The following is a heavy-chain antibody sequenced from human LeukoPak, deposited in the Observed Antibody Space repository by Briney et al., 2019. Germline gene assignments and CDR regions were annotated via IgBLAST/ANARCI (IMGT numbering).Heavy chain of an antibody. CDR3: ARDNLAAAGDDNFDI. V-gene: IGHV3-48*04. CDR2: ISISSSSV. CDR1: GFTFSIYW. J-gene: IGHJ3*02. D-gene: IGHD6-13*01. Sequence: GGSLRLSCAASGFTFSIYWMSWVRQVPGKGLEWVSYISISSSSVYYADSVKGRFAISRDDAKNSLYLQMNSLRAEDTAMYYCARDNLAAAGDDNFDIWGQGTMVTVSS.